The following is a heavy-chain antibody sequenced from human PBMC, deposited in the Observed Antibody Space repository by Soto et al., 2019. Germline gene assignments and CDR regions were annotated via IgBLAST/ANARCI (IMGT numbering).Heavy chain of an antibody. Sequence: GGSLRLSCAASGFTFSSYAMSWVRQAPGKGLEWVSAISGSGGSTYYADSVKGRFTISRDNSKNTLYLQMNSLRAEDTAVYYCAKAYSPRGVIRSWSDPWGQGTLVTVSS. J-gene: IGHJ5*02. V-gene: IGHV3-23*01. CDR3: AKAYSPRGVIRSWSDP. CDR2: ISGSGGST. D-gene: IGHD3-10*01. CDR1: GFTFSSYA.